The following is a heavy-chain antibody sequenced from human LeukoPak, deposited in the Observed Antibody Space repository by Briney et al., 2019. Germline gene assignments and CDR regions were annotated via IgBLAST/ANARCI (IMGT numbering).Heavy chain of an antibody. CDR2: LYSGGST. V-gene: IGHV3-66*01. Sequence: GGSLRLPCAASGFSVSSSYMSWVRQAPGKGLEWVSVLYSGGSTYYADSVKGRFTISRDNSKNTLSLQMSSLRAEDTAVYYCARGFLMVRGVVPPLGYWGQGTLVTVSS. J-gene: IGHJ4*02. CDR1: GFSVSSSY. CDR3: ARGFLMVRGVVPPLGY. D-gene: IGHD3-10*01.